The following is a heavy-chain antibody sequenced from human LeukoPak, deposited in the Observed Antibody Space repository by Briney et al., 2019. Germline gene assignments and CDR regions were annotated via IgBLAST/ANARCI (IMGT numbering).Heavy chain of an antibody. CDR2: IYYSGST. V-gene: IGHV4-59*12. D-gene: IGHD6-13*01. CDR3: ARDPRIAAAGKGRWFDP. J-gene: IGHJ5*02. Sequence: SETLSLTCTVSGGSISSYYWSWIRQPPGKGLEWIGYIYYSGSTNYNPSLKSRVTISVDTSKNQFSLKLSSVTAADTAVYYCARDPRIAAAGKGRWFDPWGQGTLVTVSS. CDR1: GGSISSYY.